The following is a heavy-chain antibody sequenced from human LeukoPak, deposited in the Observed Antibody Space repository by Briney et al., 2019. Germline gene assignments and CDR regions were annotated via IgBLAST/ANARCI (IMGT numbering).Heavy chain of an antibody. J-gene: IGHJ6*02. CDR1: GPTLSSYS. CDR3: ARDRCSGGSCYLNYGMDV. V-gene: IGHV3-21*01. Sequence: ARSLTLSCPASGPTLSSYSMNWVSQAPGKGPEWVSSIRSSSCYIYYANSMKGRFTISRDNAKNSLYLQMNRLRAEDTAVYYCARDRCSGGSCYLNYGMDVWGQGTTVTVSS. CDR2: IRSSSCYI. D-gene: IGHD2-15*01.